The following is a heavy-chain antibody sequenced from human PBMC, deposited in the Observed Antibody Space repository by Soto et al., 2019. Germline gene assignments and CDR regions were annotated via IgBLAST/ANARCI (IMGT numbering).Heavy chain of an antibody. V-gene: IGHV1-18*01. CDR2: ISAYNGNT. CDR1: GYTFTSYG. Sequence: QVQLVQSGAEVKKPGASVKVSCKASGYTFTSYGISWVRQAPGQGLEWMGWISAYNGNTNYAQKLQGRVTMTTDTSTSTAYMELRSLRSDDTAVYYCANSLLYAVYSSGCCGSDAFDIWGQGTMVTVSS. J-gene: IGHJ3*02. CDR3: ANSLLYAVYSSGCCGSDAFDI. D-gene: IGHD6-19*01.